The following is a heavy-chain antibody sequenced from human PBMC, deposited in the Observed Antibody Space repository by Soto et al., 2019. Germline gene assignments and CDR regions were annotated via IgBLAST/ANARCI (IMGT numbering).Heavy chain of an antibody. CDR3: ARDLHDYGVGYDY. CDR1: GGSVSSGNYY. Sequence: SETLSLTCTVSGGSVSSGNYYWSWIRQPPGKGLEWIGFIYYTGSTSYNPSLKSRVTISIDTSKNQFSLKLTSVTAADTAVYYCARDLHDYGVGYDYWGQGTLVTVSS. CDR2: IYYTGST. V-gene: IGHV4-61*01. J-gene: IGHJ4*02. D-gene: IGHD4-17*01.